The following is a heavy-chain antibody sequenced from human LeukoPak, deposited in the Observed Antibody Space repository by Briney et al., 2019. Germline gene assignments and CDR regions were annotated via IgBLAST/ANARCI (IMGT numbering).Heavy chain of an antibody. J-gene: IGHJ3*02. V-gene: IGHV3-20*01. CDR3: ARNYHGSASTAFDI. CDR1: GFTFDDYG. CDR2: INGNGGST. D-gene: IGHD3-10*01. Sequence: GGSLRLSCAASGFTFDDYGMSWVRQAPGKGLEWVSGINGNGGSTGYGDSMKGRFTSSRDNAKNSLYLQMNSLRVEDTALHHCARNYHGSASTAFDIWGQGTMVTVSS.